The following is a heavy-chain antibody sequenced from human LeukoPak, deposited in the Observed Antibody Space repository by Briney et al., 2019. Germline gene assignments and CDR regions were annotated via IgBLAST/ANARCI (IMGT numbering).Heavy chain of an antibody. CDR3: ARGIWFGESYFDY. CDR1: GGSISSGGYY. V-gene: IGHV4-31*03. D-gene: IGHD3-10*01. CDR2: IYYSGGT. Sequence: SQTLSLSCTVSGGSISSGGYYWSWIRQHPGKGLDWIGYIYYSGGTSYNPSLKSRVTISVDTSKNQFSLKLRSVTAADTAVYYCARGIWFGESYFDYWGQGTLVTVSS. J-gene: IGHJ4*02.